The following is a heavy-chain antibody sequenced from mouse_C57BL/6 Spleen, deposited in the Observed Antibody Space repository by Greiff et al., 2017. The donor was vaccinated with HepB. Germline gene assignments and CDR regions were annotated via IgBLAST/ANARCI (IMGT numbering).Heavy chain of an antibody. CDR1: GYTFTSYW. J-gene: IGHJ2*01. Sequence: QVQLQQSGAELVTPGASVKLSCKASGYTFTSYWMHWVKQRPGQGLEWIGMIHPNSGSTNYNEKFKSKATLTVDKSSSTAYMQLSSLTSEDSAVYYWARGEYDYDDYFDYWGQGTTLTVSS. CDR3: ARGEYDYDDYFDY. V-gene: IGHV1-64*01. D-gene: IGHD2-4*01. CDR2: IHPNSGST.